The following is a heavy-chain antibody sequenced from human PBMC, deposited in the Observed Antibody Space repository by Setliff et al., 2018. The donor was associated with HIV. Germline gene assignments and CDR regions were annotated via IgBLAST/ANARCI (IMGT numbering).Heavy chain of an antibody. V-gene: IGHV4-59*08. D-gene: IGHD3-3*01. CDR2: IPYSGST. CDR1: GGSISSHY. CDR3: ARCYYNFWSGYPLDYIDV. Sequence: SETLSLTCTVSGGSISSHYWIWIRQPPGKGLEWIVYIPYSGSTNYNPSRKIRVTMSGGTSKKQFSLKLSSVTAADTAAYYCARCYYNFWSGYPLDYIDVWGKGTTVTVSS. J-gene: IGHJ6*03.